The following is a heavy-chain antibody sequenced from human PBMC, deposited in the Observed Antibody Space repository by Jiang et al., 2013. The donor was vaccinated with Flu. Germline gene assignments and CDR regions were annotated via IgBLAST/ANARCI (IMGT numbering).Heavy chain of an antibody. J-gene: IGHJ3*02. V-gene: IGHV1-2*04. Sequence: EVKKPGASVKVSCKASGYTFTGYYMYWVRQAPGQGLEWMGWINPNSGGTNYAQKFQGWVTMTRDTSISTAYMELSRLRSDDTAVYYCARVPYYDSSGYYYGGAFDIWGQGTMVTVSS. CDR1: GYTFTGYY. CDR3: ARVPYYDSSGYYYGGAFDI. D-gene: IGHD3-22*01. CDR2: INPNSGGT.